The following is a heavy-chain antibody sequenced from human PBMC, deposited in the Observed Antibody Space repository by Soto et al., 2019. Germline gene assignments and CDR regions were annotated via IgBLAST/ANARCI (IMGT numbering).Heavy chain of an antibody. CDR1: GFTFSSYG. V-gene: IGHV3-30*03. J-gene: IGHJ4*02. CDR2: ISYDGSNK. Sequence: QVQLVESGGGVVQPGRSLRLSCAASGFTFSSYGMHWVRQAPGKGLEWVAGISYDGSNKYYADSVKGRFTISRDTSTNTLYLQMNSLRAEDTAVYYCATESYYDYVWGSYRPLGYWGQGTLVTVSS. D-gene: IGHD3-16*02. CDR3: ATESYYDYVWGSYRPLGY.